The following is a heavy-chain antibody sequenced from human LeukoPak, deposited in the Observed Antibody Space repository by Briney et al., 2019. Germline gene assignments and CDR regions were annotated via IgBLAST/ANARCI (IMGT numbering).Heavy chain of an antibody. J-gene: IGHJ4*02. CDR1: GGSIRSSYYY. CDR2: IYYSGST. CDR3: ASYFRVLYGDYRDY. D-gene: IGHD4-17*01. V-gene: IGHV4-39*01. Sequence: SETLSLTCTVSGGSIRSSYYYWGWIRQPPGKGLEWIGSIYYSGSTYYNPSLKSRVTISVDTSKNQFSLKLSSVTAADTAVYYCASYFRVLYGDYRDYWGQGTLVTVSS.